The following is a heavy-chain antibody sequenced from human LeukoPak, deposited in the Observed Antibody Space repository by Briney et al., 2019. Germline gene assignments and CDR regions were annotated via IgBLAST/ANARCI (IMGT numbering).Heavy chain of an antibody. CDR2: ISLTGLT. D-gene: IGHD2-8*01. CDR3: SRENGAFSPFGY. CDR1: GGSISNTNW. Sequence: PSETLSLTCGVSGGSISNTNWWSWVRQPLGQGLEWIGEISLTGLTHYNPSLESRVTVSLDKSKNQLPLNLTSVTAADTAVYYCSRENGAFSPFGYWGQGTLVTVLS. J-gene: IGHJ4*02. V-gene: IGHV4-4*02.